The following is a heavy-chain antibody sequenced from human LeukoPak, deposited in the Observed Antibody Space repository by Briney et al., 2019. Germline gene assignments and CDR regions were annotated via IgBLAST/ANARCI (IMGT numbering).Heavy chain of an antibody. CDR3: AKDHGYYYDSSGYYNL. J-gene: IGHJ5*02. CDR2: NSGSI. D-gene: IGHD3-22*01. V-gene: IGHV3-9*01. Sequence: NSGSIGYADSVKGRFTISRDNAKNSLYLQMNSLRAEDTALYYCAKDHGYYYDSSGYYNLWGQGTLVTVSS.